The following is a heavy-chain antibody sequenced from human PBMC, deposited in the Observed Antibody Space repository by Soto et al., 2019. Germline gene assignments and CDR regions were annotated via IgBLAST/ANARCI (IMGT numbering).Heavy chain of an antibody. Sequence: PSQPLSLTCAISGDSVSSNSAAWNWIRQSPSRGLEWLGRTYYRLEWCYEYAVSVQSRIIINPDTSKNQFSLQLNSVTPDDTAVYYCARDRGYYSPFDPWGQGTLVTVSS. V-gene: IGHV6-1*01. CDR3: ARDRGYYSPFDP. CDR2: TYYRLEWCY. J-gene: IGHJ5*02. D-gene: IGHD3-22*01. CDR1: GDSVSSNSAA.